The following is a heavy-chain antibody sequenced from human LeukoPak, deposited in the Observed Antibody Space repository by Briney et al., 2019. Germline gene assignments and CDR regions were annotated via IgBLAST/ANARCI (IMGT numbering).Heavy chain of an antibody. CDR1: GGSFSGYY. Sequence: SETLSLTCAVYGGSFSGYYWSWIRQPPGKGLEWVGEINHSGSTNYNPSLQSRVTISVDTSKNQFSLKLSSVTAADTAVYYCARGRPVGYWGQGTLVSVSS. CDR2: INHSGST. D-gene: IGHD3-3*01. J-gene: IGHJ4*02. CDR3: ARGRPVGY. V-gene: IGHV4-34*01.